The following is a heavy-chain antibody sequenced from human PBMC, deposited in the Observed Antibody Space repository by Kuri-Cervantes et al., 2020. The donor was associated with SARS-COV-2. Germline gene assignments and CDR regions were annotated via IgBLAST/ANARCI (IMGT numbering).Heavy chain of an antibody. CDR1: GGSISSSSYY. J-gene: IGHJ4*02. CDR3: ARLGVVPAAIQIDY. V-gene: IGHV4-39*01. D-gene: IGHD2-2*02. Sequence: GSLRLSCTVSGGSISSSSYYWGWIRQPPGKGLEWIGSIYYSGSTYYNPSLKSRDTISVDTSKNQFSLKLSSVTAADTAVYYCARLGVVPAAIQIDYWGQGTLVTVSS. CDR2: IYYSGST.